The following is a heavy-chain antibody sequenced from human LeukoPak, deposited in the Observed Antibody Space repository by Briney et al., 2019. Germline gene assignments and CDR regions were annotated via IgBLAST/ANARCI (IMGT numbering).Heavy chain of an antibody. Sequence: SETLSLTCAVYGGSFSGYYWSWIRQPPGKGLEWIGEINHSGSTNYNPSLKSRVTISVDTSKNQFSLKLRSVTAADTAVYYCARLYYYDSISFDWFDPWGRGTLVTVSS. J-gene: IGHJ5*02. V-gene: IGHV4-34*01. CDR3: ARLYYYDSISFDWFDP. D-gene: IGHD3-22*01. CDR1: GGSFSGYY. CDR2: INHSGST.